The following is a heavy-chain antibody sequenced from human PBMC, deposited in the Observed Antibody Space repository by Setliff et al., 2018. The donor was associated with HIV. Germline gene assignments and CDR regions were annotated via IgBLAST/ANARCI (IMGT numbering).Heavy chain of an antibody. CDR2: IYYSGST. D-gene: IGHD4-17*01. Sequence: PSETLSLTCTVSGDSISSHYWNWIRQPPGKALEWIGYIYYSGSTNYNPSFKSRVTISVDRSKRQFSLNLSSVTAADTAIYYCARTWLHYGADIPRFDPWGQGVLVTVSS. J-gene: IGHJ5*02. CDR1: GDSISSHY. V-gene: IGHV4-59*11. CDR3: ARTWLHYGADIPRFDP.